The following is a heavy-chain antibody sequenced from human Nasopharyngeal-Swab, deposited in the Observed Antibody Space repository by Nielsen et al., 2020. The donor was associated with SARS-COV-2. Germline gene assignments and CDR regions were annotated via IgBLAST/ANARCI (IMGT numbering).Heavy chain of an antibody. CDR2: IYYSGST. CDR1: GGSISSGDYY. V-gene: IGHV4-30-4*01. Sequence: LRLSCTVPGGSISSGDYYWSWIRQPPGKGLEWIGYIYYSGSTYYNPSLKSRVTISVDTSKNQFSLKLSSVTAADTAVYYCAREQERYFDLWGRGTLVTVSS. J-gene: IGHJ2*01. CDR3: AREQERYFDL.